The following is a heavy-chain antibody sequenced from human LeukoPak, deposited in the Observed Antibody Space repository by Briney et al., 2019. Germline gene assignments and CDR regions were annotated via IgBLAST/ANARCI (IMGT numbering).Heavy chain of an antibody. CDR2: INHSGST. Sequence: KPSETLSLTCAVYGGSFSGYYWSWIRQPPGKGLEWIGEINHSGSTNYNPSLKSRVTISVDTSKNQFSLQLNSVTAADTAVYFCARDGPYDSGAFHFWGQGTMVTVSS. V-gene: IGHV4-34*01. CDR1: GGSFSGYY. J-gene: IGHJ3*01. D-gene: IGHD3-22*01. CDR3: ARDGPYDSGAFHF.